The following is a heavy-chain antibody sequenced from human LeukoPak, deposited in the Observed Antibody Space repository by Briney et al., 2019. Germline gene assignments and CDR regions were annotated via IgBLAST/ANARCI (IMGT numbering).Heavy chain of an antibody. Sequence: ASVKVSCKASGYIFTDYGITWVRQAPGQGLEWMGWISAYNGNTNYAQKFQGRFTMTTDTSTTTAYMELRSLRFDDTAVYYCARDLAWGYVEQRLGWLDPWGQGALVTVSS. CDR1: GYIFTDYG. D-gene: IGHD1/OR15-1a*01. J-gene: IGHJ5*02. V-gene: IGHV1-18*01. CDR3: ARDLAWGYVEQRLGWLDP. CDR2: ISAYNGNT.